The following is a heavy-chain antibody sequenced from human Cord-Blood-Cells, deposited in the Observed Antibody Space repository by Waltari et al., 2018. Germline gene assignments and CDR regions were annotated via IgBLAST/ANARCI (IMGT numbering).Heavy chain of an antibody. CDR1: GFTFSSYW. Sequence: EVQLVESGGGLVQPGGSLRLSCAASGFTFSSYWMSWVRQAPGKGLEWVANIKQDGSEKYYVDSVKGRFTISRDNAKNSLYLQMNSLRAEDTAVYYCARGTQLGPYYFDYWGQGTLVTVSS. D-gene: IGHD7-27*01. J-gene: IGHJ4*02. CDR2: IKQDGSEK. V-gene: IGHV3-7*01. CDR3: ARGTQLGPYYFDY.